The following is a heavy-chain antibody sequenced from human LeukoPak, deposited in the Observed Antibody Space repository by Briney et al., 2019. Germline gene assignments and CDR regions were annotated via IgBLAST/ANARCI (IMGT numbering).Heavy chain of an antibody. Sequence: GGSLRLSCAASGFIFSDYYMSWIRRAPGKGLEWVSSISSSSSYIYYADSVKGRFTISRDNAKNSLYLQMNSLRAEDTAVYYCARDAVEASYYYDSSGYYLQGYYMDVWGKGTTVTVSS. CDR1: GFIFSDYY. CDR3: ARDAVEASYYYDSSGYYLQGYYMDV. D-gene: IGHD3-22*01. CDR2: ISSSSSYI. J-gene: IGHJ6*03. V-gene: IGHV3-11*06.